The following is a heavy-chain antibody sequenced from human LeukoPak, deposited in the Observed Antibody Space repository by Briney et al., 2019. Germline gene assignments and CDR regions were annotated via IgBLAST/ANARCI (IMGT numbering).Heavy chain of an antibody. Sequence: SETLSLTCAVSGGSISSSNWWSWVRQPPGKGLEWIGEIYHSGSTNYNPSLKSRVTISVDKSKNQFSLKLSSVTAADTAVYYCARVGVPSSYYGSGSYFYFLQRSQVVYYMDVWGKGTTVTISS. V-gene: IGHV4-4*02. D-gene: IGHD3-10*01. CDR2: IYHSGST. J-gene: IGHJ6*03. CDR3: ARVGVPSSYYGSGSYFYFLQRSQVVYYMDV. CDR1: GGSISSSNW.